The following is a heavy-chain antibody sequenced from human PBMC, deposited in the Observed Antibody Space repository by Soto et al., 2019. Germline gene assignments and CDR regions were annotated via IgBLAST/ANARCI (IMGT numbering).Heavy chain of an antibody. CDR1: GFTSSSYG. Sequence: GGSLRLSCEGSGFTSSSYGMHWVRQAPGKGLEWVALISFDGSKKNYADSVKGRFTIPRDNSKNMMYLQMNSLRAEDTAVYYCERGVLYYSGSSGYTPDYWGQGTLVTVSS. CDR3: ERGVLYYSGSSGYTPDY. CDR2: ISFDGSKK. J-gene: IGHJ4*02. V-gene: IGHV3-30-3*01. D-gene: IGHD3-22*01.